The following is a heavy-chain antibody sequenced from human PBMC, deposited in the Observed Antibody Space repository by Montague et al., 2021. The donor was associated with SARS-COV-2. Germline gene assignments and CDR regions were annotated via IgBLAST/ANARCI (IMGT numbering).Heavy chain of an antibody. J-gene: IGHJ5*02. CDR3: AKFPSDGSYCRGSNGFDL. CDR2: IYASGSS. V-gene: IGHV4-31*03. D-gene: IGHD6-19*01. Sequence: TLSLTCTVSGDYISAGWYYWSWIRQHPEKGLEWNGNIYASGSSKYNPSLASSVTISIAKAAISLSLMLTSVTAADTAVYYCAKFPSDGSYCRGSNGFDLWGPGIPVTVSS. CDR1: GDYISAGWYY.